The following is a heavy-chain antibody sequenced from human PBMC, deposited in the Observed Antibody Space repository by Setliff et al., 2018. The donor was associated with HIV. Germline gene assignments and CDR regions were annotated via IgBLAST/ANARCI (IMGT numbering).Heavy chain of an antibody. CDR2: IIHSGSI. Sequence: SETLSLTCTVSGASISNYNWNWIRQPAGRGLEWIGEIIHSGSINYNPSLRSRVTTSVDTSKNQFSLRLRSVTAADTAVYYCVGSGSFPDYWGQGTLVTVSS. CDR1: GASISNYN. V-gene: IGHV4-34*12. D-gene: IGHD3-10*01. CDR3: VGSGSFPDY. J-gene: IGHJ4*02.